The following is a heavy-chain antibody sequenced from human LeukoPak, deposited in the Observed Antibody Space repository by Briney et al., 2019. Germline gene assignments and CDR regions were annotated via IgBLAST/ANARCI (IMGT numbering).Heavy chain of an antibody. D-gene: IGHD3-3*01. J-gene: IGHJ5*02. Sequence: GGSLRLSCAASGFTFDDYAMHWVRQAPGKGLEWVSGISWNSGSIGYADSVKGRFTISRDNAKNSLYLQMNSLRAEDTAVYYCGTAEWLFDWFDPWGQGTLVTVSS. CDR2: ISWNSGSI. CDR1: GFTFDDYA. V-gene: IGHV3-9*01. CDR3: GTAEWLFDWFDP.